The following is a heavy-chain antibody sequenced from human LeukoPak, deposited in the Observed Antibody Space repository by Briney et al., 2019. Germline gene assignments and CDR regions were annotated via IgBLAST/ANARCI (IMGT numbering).Heavy chain of an antibody. J-gene: IGHJ5*02. V-gene: IGHV4-4*07. Sequence: SETLSLTCTVSGGSISSYYWSWIRQPAGKGLEWIGRIYTSGSTNYNPSLKSRVTMSVDTSKNQFSLKLSSVTAADTAVYYCARDQGVVPADPRYWFDPWGQGTLVTVSS. CDR1: GGSISSYY. D-gene: IGHD2-2*01. CDR3: ARDQGVVPADPRYWFDP. CDR2: IYTSGST.